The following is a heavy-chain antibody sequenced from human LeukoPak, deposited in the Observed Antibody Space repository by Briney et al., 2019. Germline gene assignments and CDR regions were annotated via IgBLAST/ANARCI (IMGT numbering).Heavy chain of an antibody. CDR1: GYSISSGYY. CDR3: ARTPDRVDQFDY. CDR2: IYHSGRT. Sequence: PSETLSLTCTVSGYSISSGYYWGWIRQPPGKGLEWIGSIYHSGRTYYNPSLKSRVTISVDTSKNQFSLKLSSVTAADTAVYYCARTPDRVDQFDYWGQGTLVTVSS. D-gene: IGHD1-14*01. V-gene: IGHV4-38-2*02. J-gene: IGHJ4*02.